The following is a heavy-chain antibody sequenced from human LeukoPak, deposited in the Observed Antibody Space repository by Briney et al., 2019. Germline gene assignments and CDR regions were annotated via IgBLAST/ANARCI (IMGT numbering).Heavy chain of an antibody. Sequence: SETLSLTCTVSGDSVRNGNYYWGWIRQPPEKGLEWIETVYYSGTSYYGPSLQSRTTMSVDTLKNQFSLNLKPVTVADTAVYYCARQGPSSAGILWDYWGQGILVTVSS. CDR3: ARQGPSSAGILWDY. J-gene: IGHJ4*02. V-gene: IGHV4-39*01. CDR1: GDSVRNGNYY. CDR2: VYYSGTS. D-gene: IGHD3-9*01.